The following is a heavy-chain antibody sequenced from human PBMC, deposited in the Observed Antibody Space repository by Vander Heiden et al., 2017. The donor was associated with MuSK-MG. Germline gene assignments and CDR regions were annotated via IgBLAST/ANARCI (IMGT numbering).Heavy chain of an antibody. CDR2: ISGGGGST. J-gene: IGHJ4*02. D-gene: IGHD2-21*01. Sequence: EVQLLESGGGLVPPGGSLRLSCAASGFTFSSYAMSWVRQAPGKGLEWVSGISGGGGSTNYADSVKGRFIISRDNSKNTLYLQMNSLRAEDTAVYYCAREFAYCGGDCHWGCDYWGQGTLVTVSS. V-gene: IGHV3-23*01. CDR3: AREFAYCGGDCHWGCDY. CDR1: GFTFSSYA.